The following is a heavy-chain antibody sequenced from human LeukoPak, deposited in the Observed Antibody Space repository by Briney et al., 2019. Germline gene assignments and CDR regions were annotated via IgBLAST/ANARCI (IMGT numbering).Heavy chain of an antibody. D-gene: IGHD3-10*01. CDR2: ISAYNGNT. CDR1: GYTFTSYG. Sequence: ASVKVSCRASGYTFTSYGISWVRQAPGQGLEWMGWISAYNGNTNYAQKLQGRVTMTTDTSTSTAYVELRSLRSDDTAVYYCARSGYGSGSYRWFDPWGQGTLVTVSS. J-gene: IGHJ5*02. CDR3: ARSGYGSGSYRWFDP. V-gene: IGHV1-18*04.